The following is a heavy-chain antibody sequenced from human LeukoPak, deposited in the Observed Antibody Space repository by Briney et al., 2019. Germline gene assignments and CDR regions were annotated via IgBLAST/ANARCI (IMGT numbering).Heavy chain of an antibody. V-gene: IGHV3-11*06. CDR2: ISSSSSYI. Sequence: GGSLRLSCAASGFTFSDYYMSWIRQAPGKGLEWVSYISSSSSYIYYADSVKGRFTISRDNAKNSLYLQMNSLRAEDTAVYYCARDLLRYFDWSSPDHWGQGTLVTVSS. CDR3: ARDLLRYFDWSSPDH. CDR1: GFTFSDYY. J-gene: IGHJ4*02. D-gene: IGHD3-9*01.